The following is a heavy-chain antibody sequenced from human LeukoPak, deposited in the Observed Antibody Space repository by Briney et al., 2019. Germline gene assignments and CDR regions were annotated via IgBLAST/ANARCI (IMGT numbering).Heavy chain of an antibody. J-gene: IGHJ4*02. CDR3: ATIRRGYSFLY. CDR2: IWYDGSNK. V-gene: IGHV3-33*03. CDR1: GFTFSSYG. Sequence: GGSLRLSCAASGFTFSSYGMHWVRQAPGKGLEWVAVIWYDGSNKYYADSVKGRFTISRDNAKNSLYLQMNSLRAEDTAVYYCATIRRGYSFLYWGQGTLVTVSS. D-gene: IGHD5-18*01.